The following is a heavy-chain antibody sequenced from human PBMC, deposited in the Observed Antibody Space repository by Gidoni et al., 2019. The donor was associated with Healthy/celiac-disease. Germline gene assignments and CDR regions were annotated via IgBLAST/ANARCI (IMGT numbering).Heavy chain of an antibody. CDR1: GYTVTEVS. V-gene: IGHV1-24*01. Sequence: QVQLRQSGAEGKKPGPPEKLSSKFSGYTVTEVSMHWGRQVRGQGLEWMGGFDPVDGEITYAQKFQGRVTMTEDTSTAPAYMELSSLRSVDTAVYYCATCIESRRIYYYYGMDFWGQGTTVTVSS. CDR3: ATCIESRRIYYYYGMDF. J-gene: IGHJ6*02. CDR2: FDPVDGEI. D-gene: IGHD6-6*01.